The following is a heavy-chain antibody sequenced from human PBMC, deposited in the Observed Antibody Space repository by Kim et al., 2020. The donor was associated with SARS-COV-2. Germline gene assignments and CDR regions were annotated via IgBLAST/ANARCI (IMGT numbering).Heavy chain of an antibody. CDR1: GGTFDTST. CDR3: AKSDGSGSFFGSFDP. D-gene: IGHD3-10*01. CDR2: MITPIYHRP. J-gene: IGHJ5*02. Sequence: SVKVSCKVSGGTFDTSTVSWLRQAPGQGLEWMGGMITPIYHRPNYAQKFQDRRTISADASTNTVYMELRGLKSDDTAVYYCAKSDGSGSFFGSFDPWGQ. V-gene: IGHV1-69*13.